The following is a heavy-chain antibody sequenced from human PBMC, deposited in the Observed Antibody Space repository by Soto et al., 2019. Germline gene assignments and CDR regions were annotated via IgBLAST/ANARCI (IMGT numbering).Heavy chain of an antibody. Sequence: SLGLSCAASGFTCDDYAVHWVLQGQGKGLEWVSGISWNSGSIGYADSVKGLFTISRDNAKNSLYLQMNSLRAEDTALYYCAKGSQLRYFDWLSSRSGMDFWRQGTTVLVFS. J-gene: IGHJ6*02. CDR1: GFTCDDYA. CDR3: AKGSQLRYFDWLSSRSGMDF. CDR2: ISWNSGSI. V-gene: IGHV3-9*01. D-gene: IGHD3-9*01.